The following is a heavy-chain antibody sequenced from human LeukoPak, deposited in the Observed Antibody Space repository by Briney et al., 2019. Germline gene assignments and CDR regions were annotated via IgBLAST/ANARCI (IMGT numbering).Heavy chain of an antibody. D-gene: IGHD3-3*01. CDR1: GDTFTGYY. J-gene: IGHJ4*02. CDR2: INPNSGGT. CDR3: ARNEAYDFWSGYYYYFDY. V-gene: IGHV1-2*02. Sequence: VASVKVSCKASGDTFTGYYMHWVRQAPGQGLEWMGWINPNSGGTNYAQKFQGRVTMTRDTSISTAYMELSRLRSDDTAVYYCARNEAYDFWSGYYYYFDYWGQGTLVTVSS.